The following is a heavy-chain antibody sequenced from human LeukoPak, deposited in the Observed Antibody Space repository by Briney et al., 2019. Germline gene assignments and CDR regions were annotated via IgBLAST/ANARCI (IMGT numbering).Heavy chain of an antibody. V-gene: IGHV1-2*02. J-gene: IGHJ6*02. CDR1: GYTFTGYY. D-gene: IGHD2-2*02. CDR2: INPKSGGT. CDR3: ARDRAPCYCSSTSCYTWGMDV. Sequence: ASVKVSCKASGYTFTGYYMHWVRQAPGQGLVWMGWINPKSGGTNYAQKFQGRVTMTRDTYISTAYMELSRLRSDDTAVYYCARDRAPCYCSSTSCYTWGMDVWGQGTTVTVSS.